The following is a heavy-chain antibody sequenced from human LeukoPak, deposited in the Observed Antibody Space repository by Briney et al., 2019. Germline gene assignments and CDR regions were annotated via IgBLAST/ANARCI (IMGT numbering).Heavy chain of an antibody. J-gene: IGHJ5*02. CDR3: ASTMIANWFDP. Sequence: PGGSLRLSCAASGFTFSSYEMNWVRQAPGKGLEWVSYISSSGSTIYYADSVKGRFTISRDNAKNSLYLQMNSLRAEDTAVYYCASTMIANWFDPWGQGTLVTVSS. CDR2: ISSSGSTI. D-gene: IGHD3-22*01. V-gene: IGHV3-48*03. CDR1: GFTFSSYE.